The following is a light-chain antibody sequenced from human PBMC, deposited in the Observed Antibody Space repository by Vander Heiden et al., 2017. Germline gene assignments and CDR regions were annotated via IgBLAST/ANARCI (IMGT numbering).Light chain of an antibody. CDR2: DAS. Sequence: DIHMTQSPSTLSASVGDRVTITCRASQSISSWLAWYQQKPGKAPKLLIYDASSLESGVPSRFSGSGSGTEFTLTISSLQPDDFATYYCQQYKSYGYSFGQGTKLEIK. CDR3: QQYKSYGYS. CDR1: QSISSW. V-gene: IGKV1-5*01. J-gene: IGKJ2*03.